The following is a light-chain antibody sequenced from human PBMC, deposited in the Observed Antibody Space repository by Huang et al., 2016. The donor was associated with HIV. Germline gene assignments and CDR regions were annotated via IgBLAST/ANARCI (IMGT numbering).Light chain of an antibody. J-gene: IGKJ1*01. Sequence: EIVMTQSPATLSVSPGERATLSCRASQRCSSKLARDQQKPGHAPRLLIDGASTRATGIPARFSGSGSGTEFTLTISSLQSEDFAVYYCQQYNNWPGTFGQGTKVEIK. CDR3: QQYNNWPGT. CDR1: QRCSSK. CDR2: GAS. V-gene: IGKV3-15*01.